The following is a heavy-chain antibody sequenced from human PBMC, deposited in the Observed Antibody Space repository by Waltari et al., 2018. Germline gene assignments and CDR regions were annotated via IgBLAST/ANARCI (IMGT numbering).Heavy chain of an antibody. D-gene: IGHD3-16*01. V-gene: IGHV1-69*01. CDR2: IIPIFGTA. Sequence: QVQLVQSGAEVKKPGSSVKVSCKASGGTFSRYAISRVRQAPGQGLEWMGGIIPIFGTANYAQKFQGRVTITADESTSTAYMELSSLRSEDTAVYYCARDGGRMRFYWYFDLWGRGTLVTVSS. CDR3: ARDGGRMRFYWYFDL. CDR1: GGTFSRYA. J-gene: IGHJ2*01.